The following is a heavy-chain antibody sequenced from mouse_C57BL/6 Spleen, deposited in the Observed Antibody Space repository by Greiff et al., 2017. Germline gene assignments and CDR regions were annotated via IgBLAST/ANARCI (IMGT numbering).Heavy chain of an antibody. Sequence: EVQVVESGGGLVKPGGSLKLSCAASGFTFSSYAMSWVRQTPEKRLEWVATISDGGSYTYYPDNVKGRFTISRDNAKNNLYLQMSHLKSEDTAMYYCAREGYYGSSYLFDYWGQGTTLTVSS. D-gene: IGHD1-1*01. CDR2: ISDGGSYT. V-gene: IGHV5-4*01. CDR3: AREGYYGSSYLFDY. J-gene: IGHJ2*01. CDR1: GFTFSSYA.